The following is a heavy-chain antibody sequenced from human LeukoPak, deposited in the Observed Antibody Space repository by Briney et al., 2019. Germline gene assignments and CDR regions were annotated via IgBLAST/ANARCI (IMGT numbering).Heavy chain of an antibody. CDR1: GGSISSGGYY. CDR3: LFDP. CDR2: IYHSGST. Sequence: KPSETLSLTCTVSGGSISSGGYYWSWIRQPPGKGLEWIGYIYHSGSTYYNPSLKSRVTISVDRSKNQFSLKLSSDCATTSGIAARLFDPWGQGTLVTVSS. V-gene: IGHV4-30-2*01. D-gene: IGHD6-6*01. J-gene: IGHJ5*02.